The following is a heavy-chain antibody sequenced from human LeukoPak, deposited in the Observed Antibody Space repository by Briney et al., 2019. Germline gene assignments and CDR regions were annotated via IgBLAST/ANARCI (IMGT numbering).Heavy chain of an antibody. V-gene: IGHV3-21*01. CDR3: ARDQPDLITGTTSLYYYYGMDV. Sequence: GGSLRLSCAASGFTFSSYSTNWVRQAPGKGLEWVSSISSSSSYIYYADSVKGRFTISRDNAKNSLYLQMNSLRAEDTAVYYCARDQPDLITGTTSLYYYYGMDVWGQGTTVTVSS. CDR1: GFTFSSYS. D-gene: IGHD1-7*01. J-gene: IGHJ6*02. CDR2: ISSSSSYI.